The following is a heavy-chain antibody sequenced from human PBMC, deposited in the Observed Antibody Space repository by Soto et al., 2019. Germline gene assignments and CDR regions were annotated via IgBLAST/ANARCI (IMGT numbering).Heavy chain of an antibody. CDR3: ARHGTYYDILTGHYYYGMDV. Sequence: GESLKISCKGSGYSFTIYCISWVLQMPWKGLEWMGRIDPSDSYTNYSPSFQGHVTISADKSISTAYLQWSSLKASDTAMYYCARHGTYYDILTGHYYYGMDVWGQGTTVTVSS. D-gene: IGHD3-9*01. J-gene: IGHJ6*02. CDR1: GYSFTIYC. CDR2: IDPSDSYT. V-gene: IGHV5-10-1*01.